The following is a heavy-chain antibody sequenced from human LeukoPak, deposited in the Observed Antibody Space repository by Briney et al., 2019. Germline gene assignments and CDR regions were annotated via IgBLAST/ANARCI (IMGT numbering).Heavy chain of an antibody. V-gene: IGHV1-69*01. CDR2: IIPIFGTA. J-gene: IGHJ4*02. CDR1: GGTFSSYA. Sequence: ASVKVSCKASGGTFSSYAISWVRQAPGQGLEWVGGIIPIFGTANYAQKFQGRVTITAAESTSTASTELRSLRSEDTAVYYCARYALDSSGYYYDYWGQGTLVRVSS. CDR3: ARYALDSSGYYYDY. D-gene: IGHD3-22*01.